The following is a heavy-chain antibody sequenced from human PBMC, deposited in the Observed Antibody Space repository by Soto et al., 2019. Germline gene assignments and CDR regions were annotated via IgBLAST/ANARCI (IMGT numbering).Heavy chain of an antibody. CDR3: ARDSDFRGRYLLEY. CDR2: IWNDGSNK. D-gene: IGHD1-26*01. Sequence: QVQLVESGGGVVQPGRSLRLSCAASGFTFSSYGMHWVRQAPGKGLEWVAVIWNDGSNKYYADSVKGRFTSSRDNPKNTLYLQMNSLRAEDTAVYDCARDSDFRGRYLLEYLGQGTLVTVSS. J-gene: IGHJ4*02. V-gene: IGHV3-33*01. CDR1: GFTFSSYG.